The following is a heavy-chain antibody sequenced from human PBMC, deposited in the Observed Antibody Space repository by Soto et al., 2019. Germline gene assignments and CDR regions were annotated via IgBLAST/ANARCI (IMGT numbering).Heavy chain of an antibody. CDR2: ISSSSSYI. D-gene: IGHD6-13*01. V-gene: IGHV3-21*01. CDR1: GFTFSSYS. CDR3: ASQYSSSWYY. Sequence: GGSLRLSCAASGFTFSSYSMNWVRQAPGKGLEWVSSISSSSSYIYYADSVKGRLTISRDNAKNALYLQLNSLRAEDTAVYYCASQYSSSWYYWGQGTLVTVSS. J-gene: IGHJ4*02.